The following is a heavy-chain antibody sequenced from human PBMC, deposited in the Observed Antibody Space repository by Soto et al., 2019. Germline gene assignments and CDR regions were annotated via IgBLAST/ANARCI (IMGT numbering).Heavy chain of an antibody. CDR1: GYTFTGYY. V-gene: IGHV1-2*02. CDR2: INPNSGGT. D-gene: IGHD3-16*02. Sequence: ASVKVSCKASGYTFTGYYMHWVRQAPGQGLEWMGWINPNSGGTNYAQKFQGRVTMTRDTSISTAYMELSRLRSDDTAVYYCARDRDYVWGSDPENWFDPWGQGTLVTVSS. J-gene: IGHJ5*02. CDR3: ARDRDYVWGSDPENWFDP.